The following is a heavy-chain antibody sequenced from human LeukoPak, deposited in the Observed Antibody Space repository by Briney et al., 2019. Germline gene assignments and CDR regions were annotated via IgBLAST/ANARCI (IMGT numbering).Heavy chain of an antibody. CDR2: INHTGST. J-gene: IGHJ6*03. CDR3: ARGRVSSSSWYSTYYYYFYMDV. V-gene: IGHV4-59*01. CDR1: DDSITIYY. Sequence: KTSETLSRTCTVSDDSITIYYWTWIRQPPGKGLEWIGYINHTGSTNYNPSLNSRVTISRDTSKNHFSLELSSVAAADTAVYFCARGRVSSSSWYSTYYYYFYMDVWGKGTTVTVSS. D-gene: IGHD6-13*01.